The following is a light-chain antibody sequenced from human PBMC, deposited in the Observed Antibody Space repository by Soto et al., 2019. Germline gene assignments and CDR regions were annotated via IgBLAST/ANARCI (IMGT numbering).Light chain of an antibody. V-gene: IGKV1-33*01. J-gene: IGKJ5*01. Sequence: IKMTQSPSSLSASVGGRVTITCQGSQDIGDYLNWYKQKPGKAPKLLIYDASNLETGVPSRFSGSGSGTDFTFTISSLQPEDIATYYCQQYANLPITSGQGTRLEIK. CDR1: QDIGDY. CDR3: QQYANLPIT. CDR2: DAS.